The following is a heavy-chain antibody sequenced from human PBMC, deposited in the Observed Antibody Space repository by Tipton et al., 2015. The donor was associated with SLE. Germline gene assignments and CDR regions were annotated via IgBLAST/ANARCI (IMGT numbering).Heavy chain of an antibody. CDR3: ARLGQQRGDAFDI. CDR2: IYHSGST. J-gene: IGHJ3*02. V-gene: IGHV4-38-2*01. CDR1: GYSISSGYY. D-gene: IGHD6-13*01. Sequence: TLSLTCAVSGYSISSGYYWGWIRQPPGKGLEWIGSIYHSGSTYYNPSLKSRVTISVDTSKNQFSLKLSSVTAADTAVYYCARLGQQRGDAFDIWGQGTMVTVSS.